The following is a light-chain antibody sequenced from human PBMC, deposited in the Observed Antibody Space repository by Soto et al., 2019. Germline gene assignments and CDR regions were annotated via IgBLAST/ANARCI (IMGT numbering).Light chain of an antibody. Sequence: AIQFTQSPSSLSASVGDRVTITCRASQDINSYLAWYQQKPGKAPNLLIYAGTSLQSGVPSRFSGSGSGTEFTLTISSLQPEDFATYYCLQDYNYPQTFGQGTKVDIK. CDR2: AGT. J-gene: IGKJ1*01. CDR3: LQDYNYPQT. CDR1: QDINSY. V-gene: IGKV1-6*01.